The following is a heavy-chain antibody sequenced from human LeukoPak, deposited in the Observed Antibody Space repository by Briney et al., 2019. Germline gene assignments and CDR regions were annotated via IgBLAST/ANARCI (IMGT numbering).Heavy chain of an antibody. CDR2: ISYDGSNK. V-gene: IGHV3-30*18. D-gene: IGHD3-9*01. Sequence: PGGSLRLSCAASGFTFSSYWMSWVRQAPGKGLEWVAVISYDGSNKYYADSVKGRFTISRDNSKNTLYLQMNSLRAEDTAVYYCAKDYYDILTGYYSGSGLMDVWGKGTTVTVSS. CDR1: GFTFSSYW. J-gene: IGHJ6*03. CDR3: AKDYYDILTGYYSGSGLMDV.